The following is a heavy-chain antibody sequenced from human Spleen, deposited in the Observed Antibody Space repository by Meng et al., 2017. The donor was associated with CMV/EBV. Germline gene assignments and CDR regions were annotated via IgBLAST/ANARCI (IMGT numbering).Heavy chain of an antibody. D-gene: IGHD1-26*01. CDR3: ARDSPRFIVGGEDAFDI. Sequence: GGSLRLSCAASGFTFSNYWMHWVRQAPGKGLVWVSRINSDGGSATYADSVQGRFTLSRDNAKNTLYLQMNNLRAEDTAMYYCARDSPRFIVGGEDAFDIWGQGTMVTVSS. V-gene: IGHV3-74*01. CDR1: GFTFSNYW. CDR2: INSDGGSA. J-gene: IGHJ3*02.